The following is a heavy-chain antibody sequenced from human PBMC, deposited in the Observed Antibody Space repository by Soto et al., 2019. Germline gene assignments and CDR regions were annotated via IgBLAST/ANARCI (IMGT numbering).Heavy chain of an antibody. D-gene: IGHD3-10*01. CDR2: IAYDGSNK. CDR3: ARDQHYHSGSLFDY. J-gene: IGHJ4*02. CDR1: GFSFSNYG. Sequence: GSLRLSCAASGFSFSNYGMHWVRQAPVKGLEWVAVIAYDGSNKYYPDSVKGRFTISRDNSKNTLYLQMDSLRAEDTAVYYCARDQHYHSGSLFDYWGQGNLVTVSS. V-gene: IGHV3-30*03.